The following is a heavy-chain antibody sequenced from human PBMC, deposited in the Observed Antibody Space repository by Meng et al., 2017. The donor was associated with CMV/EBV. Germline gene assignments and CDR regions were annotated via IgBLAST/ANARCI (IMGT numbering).Heavy chain of an antibody. CDR2: INHSGST. CDR1: GGSFSGYY. J-gene: IGHJ2*01. V-gene: IGHV4-34*01. D-gene: IGHD6-6*01. CDR3: ARGRSSREAARGYWYFDL. Sequence: SETLSLTCAVYGGSFSGYYWSWIRQPPGKGLEWIGEINHSGSTNYNPSLKSRVTISVDTSKNQFSLKLSSVTAADTAVYYCARGRSSREAARGYWYFDLWGRGTLVTVSS.